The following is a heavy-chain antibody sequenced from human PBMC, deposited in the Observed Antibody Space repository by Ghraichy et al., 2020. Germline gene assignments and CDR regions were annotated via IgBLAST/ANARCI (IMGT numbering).Heavy chain of an antibody. V-gene: IGHV4-59*01. CDR3: ARGSVAGTEGFDY. CDR1: GGSISSYY. J-gene: IGHJ4*02. D-gene: IGHD6-19*01. Sequence: ETLSLTCTVSGGSISSYYWSWIRQPPGKGLEWIGYIYYSGSTNYNPSLKSRVTISVDTSKNQFSLKLSSVTAADTAVYYCARGSVAGTEGFDYWGQGTLVTVSS. CDR2: IYYSGST.